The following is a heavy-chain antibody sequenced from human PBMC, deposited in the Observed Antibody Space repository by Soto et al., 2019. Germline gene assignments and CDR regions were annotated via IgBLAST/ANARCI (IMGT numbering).Heavy chain of an antibody. Sequence: PSETLSLTCAVSGGSFTSNNWWTWVRQPPGQGLEWIGEIYRTGRINYKPSLKSRVTISLDKSENQFSLKVTSLTAADTAVYYCASRDPGTSVDYWGQGTLVTVSS. CDR2: IYRTGRI. D-gene: IGHD1-7*01. J-gene: IGHJ4*02. V-gene: IGHV4-4*02. CDR3: ASRDPGTSVDY. CDR1: GGSFTSNNW.